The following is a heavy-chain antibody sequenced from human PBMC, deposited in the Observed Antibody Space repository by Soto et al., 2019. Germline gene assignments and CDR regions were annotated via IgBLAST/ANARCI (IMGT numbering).Heavy chain of an antibody. V-gene: IGHV3-48*02. CDR3: ARAGSSSWYRYFDY. D-gene: IGHD6-13*01. Sequence: PGGSLRLSCAASGFTFSSYSMNWVRQAPGKGLEWVSYISSSSSTIYYADSVKGRFTISRDNAKNSLYLQMNSLRDEDTAVYYCARAGSSSWYRYFDYWGQGTLVTVSS. CDR2: ISSSSSTI. CDR1: GFTFSSYS. J-gene: IGHJ4*02.